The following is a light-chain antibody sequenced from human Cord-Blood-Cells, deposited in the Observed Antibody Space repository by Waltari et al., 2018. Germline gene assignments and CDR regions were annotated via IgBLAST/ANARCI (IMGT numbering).Light chain of an antibody. J-gene: IGLJ1*01. CDR1: SSDVGGYNY. Sequence: QSALTQPASVSGSPGQSITISCTGTSSDVGGYNYVSWYQTHPGKAPKLIIYEVSNRPSGVSHRFSGSKSGNTASLTISGLQAEDEAYYYCSSYTSSSTYVFGTGTKVTVL. CDR3: SSYTSSSTYV. V-gene: IGLV2-14*01. CDR2: EVS.